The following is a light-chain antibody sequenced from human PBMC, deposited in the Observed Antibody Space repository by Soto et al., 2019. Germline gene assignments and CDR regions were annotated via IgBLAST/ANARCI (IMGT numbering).Light chain of an antibody. J-gene: IGKJ4*01. CDR1: QSVSNSF. Sequence: EIVLTQSPGTLSLSPGERATLSCRASQSVSNSFLAWYQQKPGQAPRQLIYGASRRATGIPDRFSGSGSGTDFTLTITRLEPEDFAVYYWQHYRTSFGGGTRVEIK. CDR3: QHYRTS. V-gene: IGKV3-20*01. CDR2: GAS.